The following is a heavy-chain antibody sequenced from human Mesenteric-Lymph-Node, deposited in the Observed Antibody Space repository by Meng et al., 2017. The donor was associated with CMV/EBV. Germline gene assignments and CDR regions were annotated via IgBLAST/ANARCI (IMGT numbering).Heavy chain of an antibody. CDR1: GFTFRSYG. CDR2: IRYDRSNK. V-gene: IGHV3-30*02. CDR3: AKADDSSGYYSGFLDY. D-gene: IGHD3-22*01. J-gene: IGHJ4*02. Sequence: GGSLKISCAASGFTFRSYGMHWVRQAPGKGLEWLTFIRYDRSNKYYGDSVKGRFTISRDNSKNTLYLQMNSLRAEDTAVYYCAKADDSSGYYSGFLDYWGQGTLVTVSS.